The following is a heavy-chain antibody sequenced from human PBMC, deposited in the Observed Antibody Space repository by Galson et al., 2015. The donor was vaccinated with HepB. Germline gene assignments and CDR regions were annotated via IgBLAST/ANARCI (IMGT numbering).Heavy chain of an antibody. D-gene: IGHD6-13*01. CDR1: GFTFSDYY. CDR3: ARELNGYSSSWYVSGYYYGMDV. CDR2: ISSSSSYT. J-gene: IGHJ6*02. V-gene: IGHV3-11*06. Sequence: SLRLSCAASGFTFSDYYMSWIRQAPGKGLEWVSYISSSSSYTNYADSVKGRFTISRDNAKNSLYLQMNSLRAEDTAVYYCARELNGYSSSWYVSGYYYGMDVWGQGTTVTVSS.